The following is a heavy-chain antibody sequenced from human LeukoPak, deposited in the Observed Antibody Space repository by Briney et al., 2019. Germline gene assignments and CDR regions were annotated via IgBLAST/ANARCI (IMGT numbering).Heavy chain of an antibody. D-gene: IGHD3-10*01. V-gene: IGHV1-18*01. J-gene: IGHJ4*02. CDR2: ISAYNGNT. Sequence: ASVKLSCKASGYSFGSFGINWVRQAPGQGLEWMGWISAYNGNTNYAQKLQGRVTMTTDTSTSTAYMEVRSLRSDDTAVYYCARDPDPYGSGSYYFVYWGQGTLVTVSS. CDR3: ARDPDPYGSGSYYFVY. CDR1: GYSFGSFG.